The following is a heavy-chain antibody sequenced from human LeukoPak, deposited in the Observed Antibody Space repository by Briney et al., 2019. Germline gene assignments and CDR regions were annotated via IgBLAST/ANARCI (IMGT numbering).Heavy chain of an antibody. D-gene: IGHD6-13*01. J-gene: IGHJ5*02. CDR3: ARSSSSWYPLNWFDP. Sequence: SETLSLTCTVSGGSISSYYWSWIRQPPGKGLEWIGEINHSGSTNYNPSLKSRVTISCDTSKNQFSLKLSSVTAADTAVYYCARSSSSWYPLNWFDPWGQGTLVTVSS. CDR2: INHSGST. CDR1: GGSISSYY. V-gene: IGHV4-34*01.